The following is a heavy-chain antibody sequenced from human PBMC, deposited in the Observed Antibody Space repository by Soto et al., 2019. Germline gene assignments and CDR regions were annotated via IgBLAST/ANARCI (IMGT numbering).Heavy chain of an antibody. CDR1: GFTVSNYA. V-gene: IGHV3-23*01. D-gene: IGHD2-2*01. CDR3: AKKSTDSSGYSDY. J-gene: IGHJ4*02. Sequence: EVQLLESGGGLVQPGGSRRLSCATSGFTVSNYAMSWVRQAPGKGLEWVSGISGSGGSSYYADSVKGRFTISRENSKNTLNLKMDSLRAEDTAVYYCAKKSTDSSGYSDYWGQGTVVTV. CDR2: ISGSGGSS.